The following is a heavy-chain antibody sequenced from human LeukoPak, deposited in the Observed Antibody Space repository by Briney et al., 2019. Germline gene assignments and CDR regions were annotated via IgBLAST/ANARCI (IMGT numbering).Heavy chain of an antibody. Sequence: AASVKVSCKASGYTFTSYAMHWVRQAPGQRLERMGWINAGNGNTKYSQKFQGRVTITRDTSASTAYMELSSLRSEDTAVYYCARGGNYYDSSGYYSHGSGDYWGQGTLVTVSS. D-gene: IGHD3-22*01. CDR3: ARGGNYYDSSGYYSHGSGDY. V-gene: IGHV1-3*01. CDR2: INAGNGNT. J-gene: IGHJ4*02. CDR1: GYTFTSYA.